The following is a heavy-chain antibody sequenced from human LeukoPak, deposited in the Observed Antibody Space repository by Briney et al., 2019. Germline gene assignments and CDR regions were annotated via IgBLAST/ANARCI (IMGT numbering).Heavy chain of an antibody. CDR2: INHSGST. Sequence: KASETLSLTCAVYGGSFSGYYWSWIRQPPGKGLEWIGEINHSGSTNYNPSLKSRVTISVDTSKNQFSLKLSSVTAADTAVYYCARGPFVGFYSSRWYTYFQHWGQGTLVTVSS. J-gene: IGHJ1*01. D-gene: IGHD6-13*01. V-gene: IGHV4-34*01. CDR1: GGSFSGYY. CDR3: ARGPFVGFYSSRWYTYFQH.